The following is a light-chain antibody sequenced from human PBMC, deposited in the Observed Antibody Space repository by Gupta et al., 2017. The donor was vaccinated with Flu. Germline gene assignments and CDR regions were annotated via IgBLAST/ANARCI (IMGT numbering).Light chain of an antibody. V-gene: IGKV3-20*01. J-gene: IGKJ1*01. CDR1: QIMSSNY. CDR2: SAS. CDR3: QQFRSSSWT. Sequence: EVVLTQSPGILSLAPGEEATLSCRASQIMSSNYLAWYQQRPGQAPTLLIYSASTRAPGIPDRFRGIGSGTDFTLTINRLEAEYSAVYYCQQFRSSSWTFGRGTQVEI.